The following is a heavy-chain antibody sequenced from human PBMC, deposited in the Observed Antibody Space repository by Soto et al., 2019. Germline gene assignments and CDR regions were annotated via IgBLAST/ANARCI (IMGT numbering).Heavy chain of an antibody. J-gene: IGHJ1*01. V-gene: IGHV3-74*01. CDR1: GFTFSSYW. CDR2: ISNDGSS. Sequence: EVQLVESGGGLVQPGGSLRLSCVASGFTFSSYWMHWVRQAPGKGLVWVSSISNDGSSIYADPVKGRFTISRDNAKNTLYLHMNSREAEGTAVYYCARLPNKSPQNWGQGTLVIVSP. CDR3: ARLPNKSPQN.